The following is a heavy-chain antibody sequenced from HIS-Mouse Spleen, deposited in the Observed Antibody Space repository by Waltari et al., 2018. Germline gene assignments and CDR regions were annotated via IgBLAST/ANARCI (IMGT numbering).Heavy chain of an antibody. V-gene: IGHV3-23*01. CDR1: GFTFSSYV. Sequence: EVQLLESGGGLVQPGGSLRLSCAASGFTFSSYVMSWVRQAPGKGLEWVSAISGSGGSTYYADSVKGRFTISRDNSKNTLYLQMNSLRAEDTAVYYCAKDRSVDSYFDYWGQGTLVTVSS. J-gene: IGHJ4*02. CDR2: ISGSGGST. CDR3: AKDRSVDSYFDY.